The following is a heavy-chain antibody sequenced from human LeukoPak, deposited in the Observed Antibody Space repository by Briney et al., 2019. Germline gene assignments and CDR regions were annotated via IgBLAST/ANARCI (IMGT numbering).Heavy chain of an antibody. V-gene: IGHV3-30-3*01. CDR3: ARLNVVPAADAFDI. J-gene: IGHJ3*02. Sequence: PGGSLRLSCAASGFTFNSYFMHWVRQAPGKGLEWLAIISYDGDKEYYADSVKGRFTISRDNSKKTLSLQMNSLRPEDTAVYYCARLNVVPAADAFDIWGQGTMVTVSS. CDR2: ISYDGDKE. D-gene: IGHD2-2*01. CDR1: GFTFNSYF.